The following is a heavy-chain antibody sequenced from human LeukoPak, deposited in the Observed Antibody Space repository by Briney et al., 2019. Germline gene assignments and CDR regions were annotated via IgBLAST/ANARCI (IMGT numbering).Heavy chain of an antibody. CDR1: GGSISNSGGFY. CDR2: ISYRGST. V-gene: IGHV4-31*02. J-gene: IGHJ4*02. D-gene: IGHD2-15*01. Sequence: SETLSLTCTVSGGSISNSGGFYWSWIRQHPGNGLEWIGFISYRGSTYYNPSLKSRVSMSVDTSRSQFSLRLTSVTDEDTAADYCARISQSSGGFYYWGQGSLVTVSS. CDR3: ARISQSSGGFYY.